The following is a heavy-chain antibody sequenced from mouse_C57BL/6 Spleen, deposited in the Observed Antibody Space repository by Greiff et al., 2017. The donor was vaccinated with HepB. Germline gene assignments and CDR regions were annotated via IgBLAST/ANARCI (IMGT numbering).Heavy chain of an antibody. CDR2: INPSSGYT. Sequence: VQLQQSGAELARPGASVKMSCKASGYTFTSYTMHWVKQRPGQGLEWIGYINPSSGYTKYNQKFKDKATLTADKSSSTAYMQLSNLASEDSAVYYCARGGYYLDYWGQGTTLTVSS. CDR3: ARGGYYLDY. CDR1: GYTFTSYT. J-gene: IGHJ2*01. D-gene: IGHD1-1*02. V-gene: IGHV1-4*01.